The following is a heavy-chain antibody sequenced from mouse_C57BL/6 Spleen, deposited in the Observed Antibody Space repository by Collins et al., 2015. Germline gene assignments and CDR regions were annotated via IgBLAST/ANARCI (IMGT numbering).Heavy chain of an antibody. Sequence: EVQLQQSGPELVKPGASVKISCKASGYSFTGYYMHWVKQSHGNILDWIGYIYPYNGVSSYNQKFKGKATLTVDKSSSTAYMELRSLTSEDSAVYYCARGITTVVATFYWYFDVWGTGTTVTVSS. J-gene: IGHJ1*03. CDR1: GYSFTGYY. V-gene: IGHV1-31*01. CDR2: IYPYNGVS. CDR3: ARGITTVVATFYWYFDV. D-gene: IGHD1-1*01.